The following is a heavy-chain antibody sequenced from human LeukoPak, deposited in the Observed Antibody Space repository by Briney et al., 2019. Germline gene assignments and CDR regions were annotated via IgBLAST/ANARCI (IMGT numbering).Heavy chain of an antibody. V-gene: IGHV3-7*01. CDR2: IKKDGSEK. J-gene: IGHJ3*02. CDR3: AKVESPLRPNDAFDI. Sequence: GGSLRLSCAASGFTFSNFWMSWVRQTPGKGLEWVANIKKDGSEKNYVESVEGRFTISRDNTKKSLYLEMNSLRVEDTGLYYCAKVESPLRPNDAFDIWGQGTMVTVSS. CDR1: GFTFSNFW.